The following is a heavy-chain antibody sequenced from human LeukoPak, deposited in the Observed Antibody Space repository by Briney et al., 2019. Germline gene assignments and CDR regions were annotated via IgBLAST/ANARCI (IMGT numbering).Heavy chain of an antibody. V-gene: IGHV1-2*02. CDR2: INPNTGVT. Sequence: ASVKVSCKASGYTFTSYYIHWVRQAPGQGLEWMGWINPNTGVTNYAQRFQGRVTMTRGTSITTAYMELSRLTSDDTAIYYCARATYCGGACYYWFDSWGRGTLVTVSS. CDR3: ARATYCGGACYYWFDS. D-gene: IGHD2-21*02. J-gene: IGHJ5*01. CDR1: GYTFTSYY.